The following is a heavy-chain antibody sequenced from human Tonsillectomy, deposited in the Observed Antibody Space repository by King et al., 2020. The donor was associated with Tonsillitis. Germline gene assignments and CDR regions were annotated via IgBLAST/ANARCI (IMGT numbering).Heavy chain of an antibody. V-gene: IGHV3-30*02. CDR2: IRYDGSYK. CDR1: GFTFSSYG. J-gene: IGHJ4*02. Sequence: VQLVESGGGVVQPGGSLRLSCAASGFTFSSYGMHWVRQAPGKGLEWVAFIRYDGSYKYYADSVKGRFTISRDNSKNTLYLQMNSLRAEDTAVYYCWTGTYDFDYRGQGTLVTVAS. CDR3: WTGTYDFDY. D-gene: IGHD3/OR15-3a*01.